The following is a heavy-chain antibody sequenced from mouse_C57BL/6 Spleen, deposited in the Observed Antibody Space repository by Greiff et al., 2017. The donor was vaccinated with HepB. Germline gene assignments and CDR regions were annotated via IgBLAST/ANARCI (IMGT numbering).Heavy chain of an antibody. CDR3: ARNRGDYDRNYAMDD. V-gene: IGHV8-8*01. J-gene: IGHJ4*01. CDR2: IWWDDDK. Sequence: QVTLKVSGPGILQPSQTLSLTCSFSGFSLSTFGMGVGWIRQPSGKGLEWLAHIWWDDDKYYNPALKSRLTISKDTSKNPVFLKIANMDTADTATYYCARNRGDYDRNYAMDDWGQGTSVTVSS. CDR1: GFSLSTFGMG. D-gene: IGHD2-4*01.